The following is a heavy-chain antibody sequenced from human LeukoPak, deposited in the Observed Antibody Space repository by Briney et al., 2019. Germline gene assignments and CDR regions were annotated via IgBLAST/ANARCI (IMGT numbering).Heavy chain of an antibody. D-gene: IGHD3-10*01. CDR1: GGSLSSGDYH. CDR2: IYYSGST. V-gene: IGHV4-30-4*01. Sequence: SQALSLTCPVSGGSLSSGDYHWRWTRHPPDKGLECLGYIYYSGSTYYNPSLKSRVNISVDTSKNQFSLKLSSVTAAHTAVYYCATGEGRPTDYWGQGSLVGVRS. J-gene: IGHJ4*02. CDR3: ATGEGRPTDY.